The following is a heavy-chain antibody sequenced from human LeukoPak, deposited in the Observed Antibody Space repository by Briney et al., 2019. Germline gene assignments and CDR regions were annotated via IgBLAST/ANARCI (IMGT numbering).Heavy chain of an antibody. J-gene: IGHJ4*02. CDR3: ARGDMIVPHY. CDR1: GFPFSSYA. CDR2: ISSNGDST. Sequence: HPGGSLRLSCTASGFPFSSYAMHWVRQAPGKGLEYVSGISSNGDSTYYANSVKGRFTISRDNSKNTLYLQMGSLRAEDMAVYYCARGDMIVPHYWGQGTLVTVSS. V-gene: IGHV3-64*01. D-gene: IGHD3-22*01.